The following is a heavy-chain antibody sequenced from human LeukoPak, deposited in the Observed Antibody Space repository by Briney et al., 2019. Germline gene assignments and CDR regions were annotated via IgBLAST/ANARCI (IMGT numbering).Heavy chain of an antibody. V-gene: IGHV4-30-4*01. CDR3: ARAGLRDGSGSYYNSDY. CDR1: GGSISSGDYY. J-gene: IGHJ4*02. Sequence: SQTLSLTCTVSGGSISSGDYYWSWIRQPPGKGLEWIGYIYYSGSTYYNPSLKSRVTISVDMSKNQFSLKLSSVTAADTAVYYCARAGLRDGSGSYYNSDYWGQGTLVTVSS. D-gene: IGHD3-10*01. CDR2: IYYSGST.